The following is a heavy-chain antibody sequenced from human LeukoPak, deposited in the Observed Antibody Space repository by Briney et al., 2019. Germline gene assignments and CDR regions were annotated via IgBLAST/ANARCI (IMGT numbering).Heavy chain of an antibody. Sequence: PGGSLRLSCAASGFTLSSYSMNWVRQAPGKGLEWISFIDSSSRTIFYADSVKGRFTISRDNAKNSLYLQMNSLRAEDTAVYYCARGYSGSHQLFYYYYYMDVWGRGTTVTVSS. D-gene: IGHD1-26*01. CDR2: IDSSSRTI. CDR1: GFTLSSYS. V-gene: IGHV3-48*01. J-gene: IGHJ6*03. CDR3: ARGYSGSHQLFYYYYYMDV.